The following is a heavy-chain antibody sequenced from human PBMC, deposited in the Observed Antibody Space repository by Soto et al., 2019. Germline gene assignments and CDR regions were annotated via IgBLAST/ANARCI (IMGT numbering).Heavy chain of an antibody. Sequence: TSETLCPTCAVSGGSISSGGYSGSWIRQPPGKGLEWIGYIYHSGSTYYNPSLKSRVTISVDRSKNQFSLKLSSVTAADTAVYYCARVPGPWGQGTLVTVSS. CDR2: IYHSGST. V-gene: IGHV4-30-2*01. J-gene: IGHJ5*02. CDR3: ARVPGP. CDR1: GGSISSGGYS.